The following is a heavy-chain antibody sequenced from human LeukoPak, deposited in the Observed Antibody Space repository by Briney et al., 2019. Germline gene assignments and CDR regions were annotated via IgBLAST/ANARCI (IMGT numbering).Heavy chain of an antibody. Sequence: QPGGSLRLSCAASGFTFSSYWMHWVRQAPGKGLVWVSRINSDGSSTSYADSVKGRFTISRDNAKNSLYLQMNSLRAEDTAVYYCARAPLNRFTIFGVVKEWSWFDPWGQGTLVTVSS. CDR2: INSDGSST. J-gene: IGHJ5*02. V-gene: IGHV3-74*01. CDR1: GFTFSSYW. CDR3: ARAPLNRFTIFGVVKEWSWFDP. D-gene: IGHD3-3*01.